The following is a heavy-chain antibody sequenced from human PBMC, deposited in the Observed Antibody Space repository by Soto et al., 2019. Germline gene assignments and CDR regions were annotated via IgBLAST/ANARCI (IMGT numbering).Heavy chain of an antibody. V-gene: IGHV3-30-3*01. Sequence: QVQVAESGGGVVQPGRSLRLSCAASGFTFSSFAIHWVRQAPGKGLEWVATISFDGSNEYYADSVKGRFTISRDNSKNPLSLQMNSLRAEDTAVYYCARDQRYCSGGTCYSGHAFDIWGQGTMVTVSS. CDR1: GFTFSSFA. CDR3: ARDQRYCSGGTCYSGHAFDI. CDR2: ISFDGSNE. D-gene: IGHD2-15*01. J-gene: IGHJ3*02.